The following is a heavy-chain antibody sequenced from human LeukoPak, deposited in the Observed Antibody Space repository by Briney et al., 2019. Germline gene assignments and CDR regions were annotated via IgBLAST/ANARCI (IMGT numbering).Heavy chain of an antibody. CDR3: ARAGDYYDSSGYSLDY. V-gene: IGHV4-4*02. CDR1: GGSISSSNW. CDR2: IYHSGST. Sequence: SETLSLTCAVSGGSISSSNWWSWVSQPPGKGLEWIGEIYHSGSTNYNPSLKSRVTISVDKSKNQFSLKLSSVTAADTAVYYCARAGDYYDSSGYSLDYWGQGTLVTVSS. J-gene: IGHJ4*02. D-gene: IGHD3-22*01.